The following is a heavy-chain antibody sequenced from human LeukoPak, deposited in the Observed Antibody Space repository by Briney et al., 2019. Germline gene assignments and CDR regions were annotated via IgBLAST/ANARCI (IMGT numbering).Heavy chain of an antibody. CDR3: VRGGGWYFGL. Sequence: GGSLRLSCVVSGFTVADDATHWVRQGPGKGLEWVATIEPDGIGQVYVDSVKGRFTIARDNGKNPLSLQMNSLKAEDTAVYYCVRGGGWYFGLWGRGTLVTVSS. J-gene: IGHJ2*01. D-gene: IGHD3-16*01. CDR2: IEPDGIGQ. CDR1: GFTVADDA. V-gene: IGHV3-7*02.